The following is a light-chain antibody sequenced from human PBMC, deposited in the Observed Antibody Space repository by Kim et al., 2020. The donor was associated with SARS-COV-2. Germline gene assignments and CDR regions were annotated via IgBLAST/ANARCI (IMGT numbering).Light chain of an antibody. CDR2: GIS. CDR1: QSVSSN. V-gene: IGKV3-15*01. CDR3: QQYDDWPYT. Sequence: EIVMTQSPATLSVSPGERATLSCRASQSVSSNLAWYQQKPGQAPRLLIYGISTRATDIPARFSGSGSGTEFTLTISSLRSEDFAVYWCQQYDDWPYTFGQGTKLEI. J-gene: IGKJ2*01.